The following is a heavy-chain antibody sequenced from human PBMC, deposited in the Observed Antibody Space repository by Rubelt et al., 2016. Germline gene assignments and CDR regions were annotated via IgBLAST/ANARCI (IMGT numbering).Heavy chain of an antibody. V-gene: IGHV4-4*02. D-gene: IGHD3-3*01. J-gene: IGHJ4*02. Sequence: AVSGGSISSSNWWSWVRQPPGKGLEWIGEIYHSGSTNYNPSLKSRVTISVDKSKNQFSLKLSSVTAADTAVYYCARGYEFWSGYRNFDYWGQGTLVIVSS. CDR2: IYHSGST. CDR1: GGSISSSNW. CDR3: ARGYEFWSGYRNFDY.